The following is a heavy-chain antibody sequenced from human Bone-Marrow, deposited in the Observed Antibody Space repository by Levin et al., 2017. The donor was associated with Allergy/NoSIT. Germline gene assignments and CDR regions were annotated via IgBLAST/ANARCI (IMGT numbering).Heavy chain of an antibody. D-gene: IGHD3-10*01. Sequence: SETLSLTCTVSGGSISSYYWSWIRQPPGKGLEWIGYIYYSGSTNYNPSLKSRVTISVDTSKNQFSLKLSSVTAADTAVYYCARGDYYGSAAVRVWGQGTLVTVSS. CDR2: IYYSGST. CDR3: ARGDYYGSAAVRV. V-gene: IGHV4-59*01. J-gene: IGHJ4*02. CDR1: GGSISSYY.